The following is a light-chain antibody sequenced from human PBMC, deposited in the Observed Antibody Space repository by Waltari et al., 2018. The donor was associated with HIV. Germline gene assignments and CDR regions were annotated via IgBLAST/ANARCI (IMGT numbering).Light chain of an antibody. CDR3: AAWNDNLSGVV. V-gene: IGLV1-47*01. CDR1: SSNIGRFY. J-gene: IGLJ2*01. CDR2: RNK. Sequence: QSVLSQPPSASGTPGQRVTISCSGSSSNIGRFYVYWYRQVPGTTPQLLIYRNKPRPSGVPDRFSGSKSGTSASLAISGLRSEDEAYYYCAAWNDNLSGVVFGGGTELTVL.